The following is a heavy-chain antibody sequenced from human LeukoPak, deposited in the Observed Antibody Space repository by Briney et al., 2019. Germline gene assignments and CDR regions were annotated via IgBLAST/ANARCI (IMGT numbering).Heavy chain of an antibody. J-gene: IGHJ4*02. CDR1: GDSISLYY. CDR3: ATRGD. V-gene: IGHV4-59*12. Sequence: SETLSLTCTVSGDSISLYYWSWIRQPPGKGLEWIGYIYYTGSTKSNPSLKSRVTISVDKSKNQFSLKLTSVTAADTAVYYCATRGDWGQGTLVTVSS. CDR2: IYYTGST.